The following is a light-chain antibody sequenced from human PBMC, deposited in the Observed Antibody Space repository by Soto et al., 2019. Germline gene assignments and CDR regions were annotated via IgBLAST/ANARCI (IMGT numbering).Light chain of an antibody. CDR3: LQHNTYPWT. Sequence: DIQMTQSPSSLSASIGDRVTITCRSSQVITNDLGWYQQKPGKAPKRLIYAASTLQSGVPSRFSGSGSGTDFTLTISSLQPEDFATYYCLQHNTYPWTFGQGTKVEIK. CDR1: QVITND. CDR2: AAS. J-gene: IGKJ1*01. V-gene: IGKV1-17*01.